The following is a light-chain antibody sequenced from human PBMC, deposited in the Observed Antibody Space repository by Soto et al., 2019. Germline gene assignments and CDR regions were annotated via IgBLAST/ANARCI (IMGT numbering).Light chain of an antibody. Sequence: AIQMTQSPSSLSASVGDRVTISCRASQVIGNDLAWHQQKPGKAPRLLIFAASNLQSGVPSRFSGSGSGTDFTLTISRLQPEDFATYYCLQFYNFSWTFGQGTKVEIK. CDR3: LQFYNFSWT. CDR1: QVIGND. J-gene: IGKJ1*01. V-gene: IGKV1-6*01. CDR2: AAS.